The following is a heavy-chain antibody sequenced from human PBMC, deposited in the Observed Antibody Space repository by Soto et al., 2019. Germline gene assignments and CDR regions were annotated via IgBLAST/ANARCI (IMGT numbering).Heavy chain of an antibody. CDR1: GGSFSSDH. J-gene: IGHJ6*02. D-gene: IGHD2-2*01. V-gene: IGHV4-59*01. CDR2: INNSGIT. Sequence: SESLYLTCNVSGGSFSSDHWGWIRQPPGKGLEWIGKINNSGITNYNPSLKSRATISVDTSKNQFSLKLTSVTAADTAVYYCARDRPWDCSSSNYCYYYGLDVWGQGTTVTVSS. CDR3: ARDRPWDCSSSNYCYYYGLDV.